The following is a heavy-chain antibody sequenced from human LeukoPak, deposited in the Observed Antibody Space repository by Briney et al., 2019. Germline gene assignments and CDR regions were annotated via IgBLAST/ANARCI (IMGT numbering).Heavy chain of an antibody. CDR1: GFTFSSYG. V-gene: IGHV3-33*01. CDR3: ARGDAYNFDC. CDR2: IWYDGSSK. Sequence: GGSLRLSCAASGFTFSSYGIHWVRQAPGKGLEWVAEIWYDGSSKNYADSVKGRFSISRDNSNNTVYLQMNSLRADDTAVYYCARGDAYNFDCWGQGTLVTVSS. J-gene: IGHJ4*02. D-gene: IGHD5-24*01.